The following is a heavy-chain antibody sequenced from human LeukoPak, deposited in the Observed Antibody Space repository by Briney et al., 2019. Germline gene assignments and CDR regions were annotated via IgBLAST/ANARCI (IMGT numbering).Heavy chain of an antibody. V-gene: IGHV4-59*01. CDR3: ASGSGSYTYYYYMDV. Sequence: SETLSLTCTVSSGSISGYYWSWIRQSPGKGLEWIGYIYYSGSTNYNPSLKSRVTISVDTSKNQFSLKLSSVTAADTAVYYCASGSGSYTYYYYMDVWGKGTTVTISS. J-gene: IGHJ6*03. CDR1: SGSISGYY. D-gene: IGHD3-10*01. CDR2: IYYSGST.